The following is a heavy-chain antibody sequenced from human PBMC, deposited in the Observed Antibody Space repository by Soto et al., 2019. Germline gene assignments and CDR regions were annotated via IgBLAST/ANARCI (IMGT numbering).Heavy chain of an antibody. CDR2: ISGSGGST. V-gene: IGHV3-23*01. CDR3: AKAKFVGANSYGYLDYYYYGMDV. Sequence: GGSLRLSCAASGFTFSSYAMSWVRQAPGKGLEWVSAISGSGGSTYYADSVKGRFTISRDNSKNTLYLQMNSLRAEDTAVYYCAKAKFVGANSYGYLDYYYYGMDVWGQGTTVTVSS. J-gene: IGHJ6*02. CDR1: GFTFSSYA. D-gene: IGHD5-18*01.